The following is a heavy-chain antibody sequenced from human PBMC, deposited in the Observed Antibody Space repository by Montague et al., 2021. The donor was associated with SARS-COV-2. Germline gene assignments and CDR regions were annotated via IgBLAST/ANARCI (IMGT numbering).Heavy chain of an antibody. CDR2: ISGYNGNT. Sequence: SVKVSCKASGYAFTSYGIIWVRQAPGQGLEWMGWISGYNGNTNYAQKLQGRVTMTTDTSTNTAYMELRSLRSDDTAVYYCARDPLRVEGYWGQGTLVTVSS. D-gene: IGHD3-3*01. CDR1: GYAFTSYG. J-gene: IGHJ4*02. CDR3: ARDPLRVEGY. V-gene: IGHV1-18*01.